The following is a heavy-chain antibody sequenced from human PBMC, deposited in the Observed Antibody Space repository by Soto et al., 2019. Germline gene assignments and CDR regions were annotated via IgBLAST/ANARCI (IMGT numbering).Heavy chain of an antibody. V-gene: IGHV1-69*12. Sequence: QVQLVQSGAEVKKPGSSVKVSCKASGGTFSSYAISWVRQAPGQGLEWMGGIIPIFGTANYAQKFQGRVTITADESTSTGYLELSSLRSDDTAVYYCARDREKVWGSYLYYFDYWGQGTLVTVSS. CDR3: ARDREKVWGSYLYYFDY. CDR2: IIPIFGTA. J-gene: IGHJ4*02. D-gene: IGHD3-16*01. CDR1: GGTFSSYA.